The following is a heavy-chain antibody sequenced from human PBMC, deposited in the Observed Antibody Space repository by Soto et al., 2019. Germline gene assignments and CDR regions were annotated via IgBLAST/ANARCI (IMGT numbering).Heavy chain of an antibody. V-gene: IGHV3-30-3*01. CDR2: ISYDGSNK. Sequence: PGGSLRLSCAASGFTFSSYAMHWVRQAPGKGLEWVAVISYDGSNKYYADSVKGRFTISRDNSKNTLYLQMNSLRAEDTAVYYCARDCNRQFVYDFWSGYYTPVYYYYGMDVWGQGTTVTVSS. D-gene: IGHD3-3*01. CDR1: GFTFSSYA. CDR3: ARDCNRQFVYDFWSGYYTPVYYYYGMDV. J-gene: IGHJ6*02.